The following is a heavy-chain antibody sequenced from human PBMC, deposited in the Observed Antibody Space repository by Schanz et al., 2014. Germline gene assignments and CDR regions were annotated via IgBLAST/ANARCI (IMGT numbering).Heavy chain of an antibody. CDR3: VRAGTYYLD. V-gene: IGHV4-4*02. D-gene: IGHD3-22*01. Sequence: QVQLQESGPGLVKPSGTLSLTCAVSGGSISSTTWWTWVRQPPGKGLEWIGEIYHSGTTNYNPSLKSRVTISSDTAKSQFSLSLTSVTAADTALYYCVRAGTYYLDWGQGTLVTVSS. CDR2: IYHSGTT. J-gene: IGHJ4*02. CDR1: GGSISSTTW.